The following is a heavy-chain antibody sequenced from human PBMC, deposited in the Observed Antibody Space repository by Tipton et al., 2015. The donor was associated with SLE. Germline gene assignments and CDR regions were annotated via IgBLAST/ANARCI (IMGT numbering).Heavy chain of an antibody. CDR3: ARLVTLSRVDY. Sequence: TLSLTCSVSGASFSSGAFYWSWVRQHPGKALEWIGNVRYGGSTDYNPSLESRVTISEDTSKNQFSLKMNSVTAADTAVYYCARLVTLSRVDYWGQGALVAVSS. J-gene: IGHJ4*02. CDR2: VRYGGST. D-gene: IGHD2-21*02. CDR1: GASFSSGAFY. V-gene: IGHV4-31*03.